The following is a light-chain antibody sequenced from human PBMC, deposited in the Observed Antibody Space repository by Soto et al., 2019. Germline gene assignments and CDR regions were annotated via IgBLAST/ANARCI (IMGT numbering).Light chain of an antibody. V-gene: IGKV3-15*01. CDR1: QRVSSN. Sequence: EIVMTQSPATLSVSPGERATLSCRASQRVSSNLAWYQQKPGQAPRLLIYGASTRATGIPARFSGSGSGTEVTLTISSLQSEDFAVYYWQQYNNWPPWTFGQGTKVEIK. CDR2: GAS. CDR3: QQYNNWPPWT. J-gene: IGKJ1*01.